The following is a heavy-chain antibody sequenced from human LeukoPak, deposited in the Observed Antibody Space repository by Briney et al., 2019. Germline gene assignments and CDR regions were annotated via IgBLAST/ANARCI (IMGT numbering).Heavy chain of an antibody. D-gene: IGHD4-17*01. Sequence: PGGSLRLSCAASGFTFSTYWMHWVRQAPGKGLVWGARIKVDGSSTIYADSVKGRFTISRDNSKNTLYLQTSSLRAEDTAVYYCARASTTVPNLLDHWGRGTLVTVSS. CDR2: IKVDGSST. V-gene: IGHV3-74*01. CDR1: GFTFSTYW. CDR3: ARASTTVPNLLDH. J-gene: IGHJ4*02.